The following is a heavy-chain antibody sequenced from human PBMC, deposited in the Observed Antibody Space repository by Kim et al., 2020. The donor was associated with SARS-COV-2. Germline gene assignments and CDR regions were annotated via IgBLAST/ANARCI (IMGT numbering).Heavy chain of an antibody. D-gene: IGHD3-10*01. CDR3: AKFTGSGSHYTPDY. V-gene: IGHV5-51*01. CDR1: GYSFTANW. Sequence: GESLKISCKTSGYSFTANWIAWVRQMPDKRLEWMGMIYPGDSDTRYSPSFEGHITISADKSISTTYLHWSLRASDSAMYFCAKFTGSGSHYTPDYWGQGT. CDR2: IYPGDSDT. J-gene: IGHJ4*02.